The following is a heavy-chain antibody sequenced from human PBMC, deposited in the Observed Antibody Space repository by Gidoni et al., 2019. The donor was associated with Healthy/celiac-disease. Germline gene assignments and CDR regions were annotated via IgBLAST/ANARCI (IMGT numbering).Heavy chain of an antibody. D-gene: IGHD3-3*01. J-gene: IGHJ6*02. Sequence: VQLVESGGGVVQPGRSLRLSCAASGFTFSSYAMHWVRQAPGKGLEWVAVISYDGSNKYYADSVKGRFTISRDNSKNTLYLQMNSLRAEDTAVYYCARGEYYDFWSGYYYAGMDVWGQGTTVTVSS. CDR3: ARGEYYDFWSGYYYAGMDV. CDR2: ISYDGSNK. CDR1: GFTFSSYA. V-gene: IGHV3-30-3*01.